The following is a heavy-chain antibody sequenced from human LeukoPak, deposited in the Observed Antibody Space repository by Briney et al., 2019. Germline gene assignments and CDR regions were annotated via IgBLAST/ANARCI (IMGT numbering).Heavy chain of an antibody. V-gene: IGHV4-34*01. D-gene: IGHD4-17*01. CDR1: GGSFSGYF. CDR2: ISDGRST. Sequence: SETLSLTCAVYGGSFSGYFWSWFRQPPGKGLEWIGEISDGRSTNYNPSLKSRVTMSIDTSKNQFSLKLSSVTAADTAVYYCAKTTAVTTLRAFDFWGQGTMVSVSS. CDR3: AKTTAVTTLRAFDF. J-gene: IGHJ3*01.